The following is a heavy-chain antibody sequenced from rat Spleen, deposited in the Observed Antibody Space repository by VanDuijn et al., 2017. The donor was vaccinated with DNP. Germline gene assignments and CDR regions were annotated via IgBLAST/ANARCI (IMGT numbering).Heavy chain of an antibody. CDR1: GFTFGNYG. CDR3: ARHRTIMPYYYVMDA. J-gene: IGHJ4*01. D-gene: IGHD1-12*01. CDR2: IGTGGGDT. V-gene: IGHV5-25*01. Sequence: EVQLVESGGGLVQPGRSMKLSCAASGFTFGNYGLAWVRQTPTNGLEWVASIGTGGGDTYYRDSVKGRFTISRDNAKSTLYLQMNSLRSEDTATYYCARHRTIMPYYYVMDAWGQGASVTVSS.